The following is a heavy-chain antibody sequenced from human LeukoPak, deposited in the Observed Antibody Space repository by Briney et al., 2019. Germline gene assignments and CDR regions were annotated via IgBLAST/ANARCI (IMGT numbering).Heavy chain of an antibody. CDR3: AKDLAYSNSGF. D-gene: IGHD3-16*01. Sequence: GGSLRLSCEASGLTFSKYATNWVRQAPGKGLEWVSGVSNSGGSTYYADSVKGRFTNSRDNSMNSLYLQMNSLRAEDNAVYYCAKDLAYSNSGFWGQGNLVTVSS. CDR2: VSNSGGST. CDR1: GLTFSKYA. J-gene: IGHJ1*01. V-gene: IGHV3-23*01.